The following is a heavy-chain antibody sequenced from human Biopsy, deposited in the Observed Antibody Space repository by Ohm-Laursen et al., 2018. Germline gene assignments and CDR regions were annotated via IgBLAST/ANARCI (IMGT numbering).Heavy chain of an antibody. V-gene: IGHV1-8*01. D-gene: IGHD6-13*01. CDR2: VNPNSGNT. Sequence: SSVKVPCKASGYTFTNYDINWVRQAPGQGPEWMGWVNPNSGNTGYAQKFQGRVAMTRSTSISTAYMELSSLTSEDTAVYYCAREPFGQQLGPFDYWGQGALVIVSS. CDR3: AREPFGQQLGPFDY. CDR1: GYTFTNYD. J-gene: IGHJ4*02.